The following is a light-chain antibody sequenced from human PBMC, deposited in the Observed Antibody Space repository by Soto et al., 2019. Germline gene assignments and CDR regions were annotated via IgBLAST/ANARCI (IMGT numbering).Light chain of an antibody. J-gene: IGKJ3*01. CDR3: QQYGSSLFT. CDR2: GAS. V-gene: IGKV3-20*01. CDR1: QTVTRNY. Sequence: EIVLTQSPGTLSLSPGERATLSCRASQTVTRNYLAWHQQKPGQTPRLLVYGASSRATGIPDRFSGSGSGTDFTLTITRLEPEDFAVYYCQQYGSSLFTFGPGTKVDIK.